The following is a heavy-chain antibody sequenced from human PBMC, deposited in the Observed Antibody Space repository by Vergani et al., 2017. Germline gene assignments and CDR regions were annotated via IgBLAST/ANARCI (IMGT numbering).Heavy chain of an antibody. CDR1: GFTFSSYW. Sequence: EVQLVESGGGLVKPGGSLRLSCAASGFTFSSYWMSWVRPAPGKGLEWVANIKQDGSEKYYVDSGKGRFTISRDNDKTSLYLQMNSLRAEDAAVYYCAGEAAAGHYYYCYMDVWGKGSTVTVSS. J-gene: IGHJ6*03. D-gene: IGHD6-13*01. CDR3: AGEAAAGHYYYCYMDV. CDR2: IKQDGSEK. V-gene: IGHV3-7*01.